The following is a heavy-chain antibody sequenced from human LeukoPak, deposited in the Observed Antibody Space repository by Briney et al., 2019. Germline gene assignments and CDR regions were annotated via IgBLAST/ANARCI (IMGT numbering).Heavy chain of an antibody. V-gene: IGHV4-30-2*01. CDR1: GGSFSGYS. CDR3: ARGGGYCSGGSCAEVFDY. J-gene: IGHJ4*02. D-gene: IGHD2-15*01. Sequence: SETLSLTCAVYGGSFSGYSWSWIRQPPGKGLEWIGYIYHSGSTYYNPSLKSRVTISVDRSKNQFSLKLSSVTAADTAVYYCARGGGYCSGGSCAEVFDYWGQGTLVTVSS. CDR2: IYHSGST.